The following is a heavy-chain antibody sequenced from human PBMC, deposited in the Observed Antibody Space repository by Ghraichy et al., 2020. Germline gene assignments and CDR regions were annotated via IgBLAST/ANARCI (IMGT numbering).Heavy chain of an antibody. CDR2: IYYSGST. CDR1: GGSISSSSYY. Sequence: SETLSLTCTVSGGSISSSSYYWGWIRQPPGKGLEWIGSIYYSGSTYYNPSLKSRVTISVDTSKNQFSLKLSSVIAADTAVYYCARQVRAARLGYYFDYWGQGTLVTVSS. J-gene: IGHJ4*02. V-gene: IGHV4-39*01. CDR3: ARQVRAARLGYYFDY. D-gene: IGHD6-6*01.